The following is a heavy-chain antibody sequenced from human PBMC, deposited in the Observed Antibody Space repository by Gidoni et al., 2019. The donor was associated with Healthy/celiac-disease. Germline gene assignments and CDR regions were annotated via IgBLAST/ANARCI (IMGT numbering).Heavy chain of an antibody. CDR2: IYYSGST. CDR1: GGSVSSGSYY. CDR3: ARGAGIVVVVAASRAFDI. Sequence: QVQLQESGPGLVKPSETLSLTCTVSGGSVSSGSYYRSWIRQPPGKGLEWIGYIYYSGSTNYNPSLKSRVTISVDTSKNQFSLKLSSVTAADTAVYYCARGAGIVVVVAASRAFDIWGQGTMVTVSS. J-gene: IGHJ3*02. V-gene: IGHV4-61*01. D-gene: IGHD2-15*01.